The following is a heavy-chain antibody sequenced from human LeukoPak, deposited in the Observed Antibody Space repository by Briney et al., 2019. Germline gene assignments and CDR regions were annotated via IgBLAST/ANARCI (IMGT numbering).Heavy chain of an antibody. D-gene: IGHD6-13*01. CDR1: GFTFSRYA. J-gene: IGHJ4*02. CDR2: ISGSGGST. V-gene: IGHV3-23*01. Sequence: PGGSLRLSCAASGFTFSRYAMSWVRQAPGKGLEWVSAISGSGGSTYYADSVKGRFTISRDNSKNTLYLQMNSLRAEDTAVYYCAKDEGMAAAGSHFDYWGQGTLVPVSS. CDR3: AKDEGMAAAGSHFDY.